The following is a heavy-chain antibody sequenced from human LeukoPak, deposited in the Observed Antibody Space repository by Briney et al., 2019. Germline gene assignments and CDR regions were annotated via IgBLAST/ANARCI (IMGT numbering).Heavy chain of an antibody. CDR1: GYSISSAYY. CDR2: IYHSGNT. D-gene: IGHD1-26*01. J-gene: IGHJ4*02. V-gene: IGHV4-38-2*02. Sequence: SETLSLTCTVSGYSISSAYYWGWIRQPPGKGLEWIGSIYHSGNTYYNPSLKSRVTISVDTSENQFSLKLSSVTAADTAVYYCAREDPGGLDYWGQGTLVTVSS. CDR3: AREDPGGLDY.